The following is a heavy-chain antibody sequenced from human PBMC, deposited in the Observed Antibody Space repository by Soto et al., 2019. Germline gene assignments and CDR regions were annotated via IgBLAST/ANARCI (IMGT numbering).Heavy chain of an antibody. CDR2: IHNDGSNT. CDR3: ARARAYNDFWSGFPL. J-gene: IGHJ4*02. Sequence: GGSLRLSCAASGFTFSTYWMHWVRQAPAKGLMWVSRIHNDGSNTRYADSVKGRFTISRDNAKNTLYLQMNSLRPEDTGVYYCARARAYNDFWSGFPLWGQGA. CDR1: GFTFSTYW. D-gene: IGHD3-3*01. V-gene: IGHV3-74*01.